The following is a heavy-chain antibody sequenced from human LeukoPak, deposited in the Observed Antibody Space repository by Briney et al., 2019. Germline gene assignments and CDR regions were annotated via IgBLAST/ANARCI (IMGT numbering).Heavy chain of an antibody. CDR3: ARLGSGSSGWSDY. Sequence: GESLKISCEASGYTFTSYWIGWVRQMPGKGLEWMGIIYPRDSDTRYSPSFQGQVTISADKSISTACLQWSSLKASDTAMYYCARLGSGSSGWSDYWGQGTLVTVSS. D-gene: IGHD6-19*01. J-gene: IGHJ4*02. CDR2: IYPRDSDT. V-gene: IGHV5-51*01. CDR1: GYTFTSYW.